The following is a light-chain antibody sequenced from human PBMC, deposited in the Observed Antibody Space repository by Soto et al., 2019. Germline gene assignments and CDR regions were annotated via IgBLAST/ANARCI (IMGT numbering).Light chain of an antibody. CDR3: QQTYTTRVYT. Sequence: DIQMTQSPSSLSASVEDRVIITCRASQSISINLNWYQHRPGEAPKVLIYAASTLAPGAPSRFSGSGVGTDFTLTISGLQLEDFATYYCQQTYTTRVYTFGQGTKLEF. CDR2: AAS. V-gene: IGKV1-39*01. CDR1: QSISIN. J-gene: IGKJ2*01.